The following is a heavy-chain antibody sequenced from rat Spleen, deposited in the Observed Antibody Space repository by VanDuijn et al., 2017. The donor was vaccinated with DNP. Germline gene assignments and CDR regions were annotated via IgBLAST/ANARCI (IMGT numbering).Heavy chain of an antibody. J-gene: IGHJ2*01. CDR2: ISYSGST. V-gene: IGHV3-1*01. D-gene: IGHD3-3*01. Sequence: EVQLQESGPGLVKPSQSLSLTCSVTGFSITGNYWAWIRQFPENKMEYVGHISYSGSTGYNPSLKSRISITRDTSKNQFFLQLNSVTTEDTATYYCARYGSVALDYWGQGVMVTVSS. CDR3: ARYGSVALDY. CDR1: GFSITGNY.